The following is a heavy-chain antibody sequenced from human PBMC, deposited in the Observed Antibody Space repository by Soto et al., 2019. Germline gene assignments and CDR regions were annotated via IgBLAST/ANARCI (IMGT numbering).Heavy chain of an antibody. CDR1: GFTFSSYW. Sequence: GGSLRLSCAASGFTFSSYWMHWVRQAPGKGLVWVSRINSDGSSTSYADSVKGRFTISRDNAKNTLYLQMNSLRAEDTAVYYCARRYCSGGSCYFGAFDIWGQGTMVTVSS. CDR2: INSDGSST. J-gene: IGHJ3*02. CDR3: ARRYCSGGSCYFGAFDI. D-gene: IGHD2-15*01. V-gene: IGHV3-74*01.